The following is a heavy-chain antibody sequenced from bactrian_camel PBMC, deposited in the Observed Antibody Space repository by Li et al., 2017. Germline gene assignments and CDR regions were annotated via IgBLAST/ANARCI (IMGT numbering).Heavy chain of an antibody. CDR3: ATVGMVVADFAY. Sequence: HVQLVESGGGSVQAGGSLRLSCGYTYNEGDMAWFRQAPGKEREGVAAIDSTGSANYADSVKGRFTISRDNAKNTVYLQMNSLKSEDTALYYCATVGMVVADFAYWGQGTQVTVS. CDR1: YTYNEGD. V-gene: IGHV3S53*01. D-gene: IGHD2*01. J-gene: IGHJ6*01. CDR2: IDSTGSA.